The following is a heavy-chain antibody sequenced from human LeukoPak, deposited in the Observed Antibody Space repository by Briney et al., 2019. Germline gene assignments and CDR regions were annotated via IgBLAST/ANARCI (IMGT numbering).Heavy chain of an antibody. J-gene: IGHJ6*02. CDR1: GFTFSNHW. CDR3: ARGGRMTTMRGYYYYYYGMDV. CDR2: INHSGST. V-gene: IGHV4-34*01. Sequence: GSLRLSCAASGFTFSNHWMSWVRQAPGKGLEWIGEINHSGSTNYNPSLKSRVTISVDTSKNQFSLKLSSVTAADTAVYYCARGGRMTTMRGYYYYYYGMDVWGQGTTVTVSS. D-gene: IGHD4-4*01.